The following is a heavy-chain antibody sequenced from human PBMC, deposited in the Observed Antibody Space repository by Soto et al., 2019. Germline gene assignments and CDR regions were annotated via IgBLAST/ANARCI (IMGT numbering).Heavy chain of an antibody. CDR3: VKDMARGGNSGPVDF. CDR2: INWDDSNT. Sequence: VQLVEYGGVVVQPGGSLRLSCAASGFTFDDYSMHWVRQAPGKGLEWVSVINWDDSNTYYADSVKGRFTISRDNSNNSLYLQMHSLTAEDTALYYCVKDMARGGNSGPVDFWGHGTLVTVSP. D-gene: IGHD2-21*01. V-gene: IGHV3-43*01. J-gene: IGHJ4*01. CDR1: GFTFDDYS.